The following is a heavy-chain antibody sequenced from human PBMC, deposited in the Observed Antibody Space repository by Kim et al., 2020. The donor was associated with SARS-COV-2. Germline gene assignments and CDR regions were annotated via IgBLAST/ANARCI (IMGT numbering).Heavy chain of an antibody. Sequence: GATNYAPNCKGRVTMTRDTSSSKAYMELSRLRHDDAAVYYCAREGPDAFDNWGQGTMVTVSS. V-gene: IGHV1-2*02. CDR3: AREGPDAFDN. J-gene: IGHJ3*02. CDR2: GAT.